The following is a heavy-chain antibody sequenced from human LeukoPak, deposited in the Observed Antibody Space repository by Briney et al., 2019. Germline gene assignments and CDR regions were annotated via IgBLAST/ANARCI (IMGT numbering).Heavy chain of an antibody. V-gene: IGHV4-61*02. D-gene: IGHD2-21*01. Sequence: PSQTLSLTCTVSGGSISSGSYYWSWIRQPAGKGLEWIGRIYYSGSTYYNPSLKSRVTTSVDTSKNQFSLKLSSVTAADTAVYYCARAPFLAPSFDYWGQGTLVTVSS. CDR1: GGSISSGSYY. CDR3: ARAPFLAPSFDY. CDR2: IYYSGST. J-gene: IGHJ4*02.